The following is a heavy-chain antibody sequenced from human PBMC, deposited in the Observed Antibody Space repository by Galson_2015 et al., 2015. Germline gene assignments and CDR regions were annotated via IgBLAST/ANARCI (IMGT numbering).Heavy chain of an antibody. Sequence: SLRLSCAASGFTFSSYGMHWVRQAPGKGLEWVAVIWYDGSNKYYADSVKGRFTISRDNSKNTLYLQMNSLRAEDTAVYYCAREEVGATFGYYYGMDVGGQGTKVTVSS. V-gene: IGHV3-33*01. CDR3: AREEVGATFGYYYGMDV. J-gene: IGHJ6*02. CDR1: GFTFSSYG. CDR2: IWYDGSNK. D-gene: IGHD1-26*01.